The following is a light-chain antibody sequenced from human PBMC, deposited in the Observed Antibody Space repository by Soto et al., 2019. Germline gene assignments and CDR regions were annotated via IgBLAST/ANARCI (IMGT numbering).Light chain of an antibody. J-gene: IGLJ1*01. CDR3: GSYTTSSNYV. CDR1: SSDVGAYNY. Sequence: QSVLTQPASVSGSPGQSITISCTGTSSDVGAYNYVSWYQQHPGKAPKLMIYDVSHRPSGVSHRFSGSKSGNTASLTISGLQAEDEADYYCGSYTTSSNYVFXTGTKGTVL. V-gene: IGLV2-14*01. CDR2: DVS.